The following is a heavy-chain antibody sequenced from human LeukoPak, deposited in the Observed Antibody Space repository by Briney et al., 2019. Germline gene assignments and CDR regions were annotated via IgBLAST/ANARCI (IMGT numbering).Heavy chain of an antibody. Sequence: ASVKVSCKASGYTFTSYGISWVRQAPGQGLEWMGWISAYNGNTNYAQKLQGRVTMTTDTSTSTAYTELRSLRSDDTAVYYCARVNSSGWYGEDYFDYWGQGTLVTVSS. D-gene: IGHD6-19*01. CDR3: ARVNSSGWYGEDYFDY. CDR2: ISAYNGNT. V-gene: IGHV1-18*01. J-gene: IGHJ4*02. CDR1: GYTFTSYG.